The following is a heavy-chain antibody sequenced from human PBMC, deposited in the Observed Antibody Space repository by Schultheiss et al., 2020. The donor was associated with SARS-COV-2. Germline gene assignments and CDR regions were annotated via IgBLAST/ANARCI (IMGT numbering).Heavy chain of an antibody. CDR3: ARQSDGSEGGFDF. CDR2: IYYSGST. CDR1: GGSISSYY. J-gene: IGHJ4*02. V-gene: IGHV4-59*01. D-gene: IGHD1-26*01. Sequence: SETLSLTCTVSGGSISSYYWSWIRQPPGKGLEWIGYIYYSGSTNYNPSLKSRVTISVDTSKNQFSLKLTSVTDADTAVYYCARQSDGSEGGFDFWGQGTLVTVSS.